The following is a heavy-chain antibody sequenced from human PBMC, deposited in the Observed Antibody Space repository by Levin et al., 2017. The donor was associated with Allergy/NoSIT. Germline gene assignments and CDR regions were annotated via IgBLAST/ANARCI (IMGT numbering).Heavy chain of an antibody. Sequence: GESLKISCAASGFTFSSYSMHLVRQAXGKGLEWVAVISYDASKKYYADSVEGRFTISRDSSRNTVFLQMNSLRAEDTAVYYCARDDAADGSNHFDYWGQGTLVTVSS. D-gene: IGHD6-13*01. CDR2: ISYDASKK. CDR1: GFTFSSYS. V-gene: IGHV3-30-3*01. CDR3: ARDDAADGSNHFDY. J-gene: IGHJ4*02.